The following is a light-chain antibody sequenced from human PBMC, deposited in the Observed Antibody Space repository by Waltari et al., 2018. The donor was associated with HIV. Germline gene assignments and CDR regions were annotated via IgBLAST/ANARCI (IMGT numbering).Light chain of an antibody. Sequence: SSELTQPPSVSVSPGQTAIITCSGDKLGDKYASWYQQRPGQSPVLVIYQDAKLPSGIPERFSGSNSGNTATLTISGTQPMDEADYYCQGWDSSTPIFGGGTNLSVL. V-gene: IGLV3-1*01. CDR2: QDA. CDR3: QGWDSSTPI. J-gene: IGLJ2*01. CDR1: KLGDKY.